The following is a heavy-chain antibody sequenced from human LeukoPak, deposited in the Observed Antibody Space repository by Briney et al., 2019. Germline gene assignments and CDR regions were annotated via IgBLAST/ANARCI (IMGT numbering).Heavy chain of an antibody. Sequence: ASVKVSCKASGYTFTGYYMHWVRQAPGQGLEWMGWINPNSGGTNYAQKFQGRVTMTRDTSISTAYMDLSRLRSDDTAVYYCARGGAAPEGYWFFDLWGRGTLVTVSS. D-gene: IGHD6-13*01. CDR3: ARGGAAPEGYWFFDL. CDR2: INPNSGGT. J-gene: IGHJ2*01. CDR1: GYTFTGYY. V-gene: IGHV1-2*02.